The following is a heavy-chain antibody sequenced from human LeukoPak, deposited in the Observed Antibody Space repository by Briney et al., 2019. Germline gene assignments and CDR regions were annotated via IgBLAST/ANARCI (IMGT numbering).Heavy chain of an antibody. CDR3: AKGAPNYYDSSGSVYY. CDR1: GFTFSSYG. Sequence: GGSLRLSCAASGFTFSSYGMHWVRQAPGKGLEWVSAISGSGGSTYYADSVKGRFTISRDNSKNTLYLQMNSLRAEDTAVYYCAKGAPNYYDSSGSVYYWGQGTLVTVSS. J-gene: IGHJ4*02. D-gene: IGHD3-22*01. V-gene: IGHV3-23*01. CDR2: ISGSGGST.